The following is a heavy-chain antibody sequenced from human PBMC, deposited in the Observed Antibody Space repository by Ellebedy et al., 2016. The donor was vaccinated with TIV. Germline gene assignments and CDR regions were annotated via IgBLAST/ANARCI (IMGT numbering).Heavy chain of an antibody. J-gene: IGHJ4*02. CDR2: IRHDESYK. CDR1: GFTFSGYG. CDR3: AKEGGDYEF. Sequence: PGGSLRLSCAASGFTFSGYGMHWVRQAPGKGLEWVAFIRHDESYKYHADSVEGRFTISRDNSKNTLYLQMNSLRSEDTAVYYCAKEGGDYEFWGQGTLVTVSS. V-gene: IGHV3-30*02.